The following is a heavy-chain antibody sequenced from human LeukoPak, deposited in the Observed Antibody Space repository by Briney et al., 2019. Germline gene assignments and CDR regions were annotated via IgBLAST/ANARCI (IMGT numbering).Heavy chain of an antibody. CDR1: GFPVSSNY. V-gene: IGHV3-53*01. J-gene: IGHJ6*02. CDR2: IYIGGST. CDR3: ARLDAYSGYPRYYYYGMDV. Sequence: PGGSLSLSCAASGFPVSSNYMSWVRQAPGKGLEWVPVIYIGGSTYYADSVKGRITISRDNSKNTLYLQMNSLRAEDTAVYYCARLDAYSGYPRYYYYGMDVWGQGTTVTVSS. D-gene: IGHD5-12*01.